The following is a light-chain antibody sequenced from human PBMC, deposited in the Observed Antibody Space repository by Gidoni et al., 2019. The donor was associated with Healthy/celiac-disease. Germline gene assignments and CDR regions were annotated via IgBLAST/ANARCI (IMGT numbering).Light chain of an antibody. CDR3: QAWDSSTFVV. J-gene: IGLJ2*01. Sequence: SYDLTQPPSVSVSPGQTASITCSGDKLGDKYACCYQQKPGQSPVLVIYQDSKRPSGIPERFSGSNSGNTATLTISGTQAMDEADYYGQAWDSSTFVVFGGGTKLTVL. CDR2: QDS. V-gene: IGLV3-1*01. CDR1: KLGDKY.